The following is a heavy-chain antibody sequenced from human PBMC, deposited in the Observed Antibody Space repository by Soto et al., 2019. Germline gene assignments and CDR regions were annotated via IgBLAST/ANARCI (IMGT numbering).Heavy chain of an antibody. V-gene: IGHV1-18*01. CDR1: GYTFTDYG. CDR3: AREYCTSSSCYGSDF. Sequence: ASVKVSCKASGYTFTDYGISWVRQAPGQGLEWMGWISTYNGDTKYTQNFRGRVTMTADTSTTTAYMELTILTSDDTAIFYCAREYCTSSSCYGSDFWGQGTLVTVSS. CDR2: ISTYNGDT. D-gene: IGHD2-2*01. J-gene: IGHJ4*02.